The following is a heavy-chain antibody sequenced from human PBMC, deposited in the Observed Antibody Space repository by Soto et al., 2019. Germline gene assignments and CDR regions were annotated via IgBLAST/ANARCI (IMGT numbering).Heavy chain of an antibody. V-gene: IGHV2-5*02. CDR1: GFSLSTSGVG. D-gene: IGHD5-12*01. CDR3: AHSPMGIVATFYFDY. Sequence: QITLKESGPTLVKPTQTLTLTCTFSGFSLSTSGVGVGWIRQPPGKALEWLALIYWDDDKRYSPSLKSRLTITKDTSKNQVVLTMTNMDPVDTATYYCAHSPMGIVATFYFDYWGQGTLVTVSS. J-gene: IGHJ4*02. CDR2: IYWDDDK.